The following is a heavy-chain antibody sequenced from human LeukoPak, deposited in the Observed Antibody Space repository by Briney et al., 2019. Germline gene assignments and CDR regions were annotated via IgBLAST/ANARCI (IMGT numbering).Heavy chain of an antibody. D-gene: IGHD3-3*01. CDR2: ISYDGSNK. J-gene: IGHJ4*02. Sequence: PGGSLRLSCAASGFTFSSYAMHWVRQAPGKGLEWVAVISYDGSNKYYADSVKGRFTISRDNSKNTLYLQMNSPRAEDTAVYYCARVSYDFWSGYLDYFDYWGQGTLVTVSS. CDR3: ARVSYDFWSGYLDYFDY. V-gene: IGHV3-30*04. CDR1: GFTFSSYA.